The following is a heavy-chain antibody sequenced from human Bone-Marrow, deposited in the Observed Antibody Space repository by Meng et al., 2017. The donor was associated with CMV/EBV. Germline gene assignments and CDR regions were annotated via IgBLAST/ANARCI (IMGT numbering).Heavy chain of an antibody. CDR1: GFTFDDYA. D-gene: IGHD3-9*01. Sequence: SLKISCAASGFTFDDYAMHWVRQAPGKGLEWLSGISCNSGSISYADSVKGRFTISRDNAKNSLYLQMYSLRAEDTALYYCAKDRVKYYDILTGSHAFDIWGQGTMVTVSS. CDR2: ISCNSGSI. J-gene: IGHJ3*02. V-gene: IGHV3-9*01. CDR3: AKDRVKYYDILTGSHAFDI.